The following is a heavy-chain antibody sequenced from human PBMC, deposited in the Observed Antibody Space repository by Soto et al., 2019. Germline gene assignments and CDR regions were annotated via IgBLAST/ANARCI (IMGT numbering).Heavy chain of an antibody. CDR1: GGTFSSYA. J-gene: IGHJ4*02. Sequence: QVQLVQSGAEVKKPGSSVKVSCKASGGTFSSYAISWVRQAPGQGLEWMGGIIPIFGTANYAQKFQGRVTITADESTSPAYMELSSLRSEDTAVYYCASEGATKRWLQLRNAPFDYWGQGTLVTVSS. D-gene: IGHD1-26*01. CDR2: IIPIFGTA. CDR3: ASEGATKRWLQLRNAPFDY. V-gene: IGHV1-69*01.